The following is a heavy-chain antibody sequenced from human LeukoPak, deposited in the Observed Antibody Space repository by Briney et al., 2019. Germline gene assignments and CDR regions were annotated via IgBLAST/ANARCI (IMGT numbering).Heavy chain of an antibody. Sequence: GGSLRLSCAASGFTFSLYWMNWARRAPGKGLEWVANIKQDGSEKNYVDSVKGRFTISRDNAKNSLYLQMNNLRVDDTAMYYCAGGTGFIIKDWGQGTLVTVSS. CDR1: GFTFSLYW. D-gene: IGHD3-9*01. J-gene: IGHJ4*02. CDR3: AGGTGFIIKD. CDR2: IKQDGSEK. V-gene: IGHV3-7*03.